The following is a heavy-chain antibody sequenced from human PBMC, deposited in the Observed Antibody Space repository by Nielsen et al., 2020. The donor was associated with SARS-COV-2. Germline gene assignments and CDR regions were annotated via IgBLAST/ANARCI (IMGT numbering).Heavy chain of an antibody. Sequence: GESLKISCAASGFTFDDYAMHWVRQAPGKGLVWVSRINSDGSSTSYADSVKGRFTISRDNAKNTLYLQMNSLRAEDTAVYYCHLWFGGMIDYWGQGTLVTVSS. D-gene: IGHD3-10*01. CDR2: INSDGSST. CDR3: HLWFGGMIDY. CDR1: GFTFDDYA. J-gene: IGHJ4*02. V-gene: IGHV3-74*01.